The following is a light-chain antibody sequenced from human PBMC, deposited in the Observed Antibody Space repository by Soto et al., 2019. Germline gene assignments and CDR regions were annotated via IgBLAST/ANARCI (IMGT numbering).Light chain of an antibody. V-gene: IGKV3-15*01. J-gene: IGKJ1*01. CDR3: QHRSDSWT. CDR2: GAS. CDR1: HSVSSN. Sequence: IVMTQSPATLSVSPGERATLSCRASHSVSSNLAWYQQKPGPAPSLLIYGASTRATGIPARLSGSGSGTEFTLTITSLEPEDFAVYYCQHRSDSWTFGQGTKVDIK.